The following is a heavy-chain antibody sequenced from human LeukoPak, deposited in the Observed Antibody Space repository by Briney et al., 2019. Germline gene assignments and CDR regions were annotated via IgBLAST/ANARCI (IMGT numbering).Heavy chain of an antibody. CDR3: AREQRDYYYGMDV. Sequence: GGSLRLSCAASGFTFSSYWMSWVRQAPGKGLEWVANIKQDGSEKYYVDSVKGRFTISRDNAKNSLYLQMNSLRAEDTAVYYCAREQRDYYYGMDVWGKGTTVTVSS. CDR1: GFTFSSYW. J-gene: IGHJ6*04. CDR2: IKQDGSEK. V-gene: IGHV3-7*03. D-gene: IGHD1-1*01.